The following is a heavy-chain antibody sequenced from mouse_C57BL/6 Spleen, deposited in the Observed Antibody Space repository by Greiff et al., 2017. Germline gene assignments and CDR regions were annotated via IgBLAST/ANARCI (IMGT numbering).Heavy chain of an antibody. CDR1: GYAFSSSW. CDR2: IYPGDGDT. D-gene: IGHD1-1*01. CDR3: ARSLECYYEVYFDD. Sequence: QVQLQQSGPELVKPGASVKISCKASGYAFSSSWMNWVKQRPGKGLEWIGRIYPGDGDTNYNGKFKGKATLTADKSSSTAYMQLSSLTSENSSVYFCARSLECYYEVYFDDWGQGTTLTVSS. V-gene: IGHV1-82*01. J-gene: IGHJ2*01.